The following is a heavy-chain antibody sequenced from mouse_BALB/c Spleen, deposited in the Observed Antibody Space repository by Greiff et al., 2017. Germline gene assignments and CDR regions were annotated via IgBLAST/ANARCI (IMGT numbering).Heavy chain of an antibody. CDR3: ARERYGNYYYAMDY. J-gene: IGHJ4*01. D-gene: IGHD2-10*02. V-gene: IGHV5-4*02. CDR1: GFPFSDYY. CDR2: ISDGGSYT. Sequence: EVNVVESGGGLVKPGGSLKLSCAASGFPFSDYYMYWVRQTPEKRLAWVATISDGGSYTYYPDSVKGRFTISRDNAKNNLYLQMSSLKSEDTAMYYCARERYGNYYYAMDYWGQGTSVTVSS.